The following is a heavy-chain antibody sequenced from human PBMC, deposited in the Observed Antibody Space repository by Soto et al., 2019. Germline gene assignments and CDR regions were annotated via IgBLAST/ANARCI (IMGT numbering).Heavy chain of an antibody. CDR3: ARVPGVNYYYGMDV. V-gene: IGHV1-18*04. Sequence: QVQLVQSGAEVKKPGASVKVSCKASGYTFTSYGISWVRQAPGQGLECMGWISIYNGNITYAQKLQGRVTMTTNTSTSTAYMELRSLRSDDTAVYYCARVPGVNYYYGMDVWGQGTTVTVSS. J-gene: IGHJ6*02. D-gene: IGHD2-21*01. CDR1: GYTFTSYG. CDR2: ISIYNGNI.